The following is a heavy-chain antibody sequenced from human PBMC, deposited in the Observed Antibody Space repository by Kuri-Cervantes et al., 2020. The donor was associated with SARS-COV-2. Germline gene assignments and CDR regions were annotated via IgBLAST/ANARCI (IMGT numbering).Heavy chain of an antibody. V-gene: IGHV4-4*09. CDR1: GASMDNSY. CDR3: ARDAERADDFWSGYKNWFDP. J-gene: IGHJ5*02. Sequence: GSLRLSCTVSGASMDNSYWSWIRQPPGKGLEWIGYLDTNGHTNYSPSLKPRVSMSVDRTSEQFSLRLTSVTAADTAVYYCARDAERADDFWSGYKNWFDPWGQGTLVTVSS. D-gene: IGHD3-3*01. CDR2: LDTNGHT.